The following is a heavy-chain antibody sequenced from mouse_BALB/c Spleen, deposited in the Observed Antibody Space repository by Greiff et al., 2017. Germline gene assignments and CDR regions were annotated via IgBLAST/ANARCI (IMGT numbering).Heavy chain of an antibody. Sequence: QVQLQQSGAELVRPGTSVKVSCKASGYAFTNYLIEWVKQRPGQGLEWIGVINPGSGGTNYTEKFKGKATLTADKSSSTAYMQLSSLTSDDSAVYFCARSDSSGPFAYWGQGTLVTVSA. CDR2: INPGSGGT. V-gene: IGHV1-54*01. CDR3: ARSDSSGPFAY. J-gene: IGHJ3*01. CDR1: GYAFTNYL. D-gene: IGHD3-2*01.